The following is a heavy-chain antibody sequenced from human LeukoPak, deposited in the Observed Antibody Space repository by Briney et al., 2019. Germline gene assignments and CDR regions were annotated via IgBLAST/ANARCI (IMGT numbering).Heavy chain of an antibody. CDR2: INSDGSST. CDR3: ARAGDVAAFDY. D-gene: IGHD2-21*01. Sequence: GGSLRLSCAASGFTFSSYWMHWVRQAPGKGLVWVSRINSDGSSTSYADSVKGRFTISRDNAKNTLYLQMNSLRAEDTAVCYCARAGDVAAFDYWGQGTLVTVSS. V-gene: IGHV3-74*01. J-gene: IGHJ4*02. CDR1: GFTFSSYW.